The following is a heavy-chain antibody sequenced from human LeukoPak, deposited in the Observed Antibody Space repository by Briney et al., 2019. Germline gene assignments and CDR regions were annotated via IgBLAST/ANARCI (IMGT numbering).Heavy chain of an antibody. CDR1: GSHFTSYW. Sequence: GASLQISCQGSGSHFTSYWIGWVRQLPGKGLEWMGIIYPGESDTRYSPSFQGQVTITADKYISTAYLQWSSLKASDTAMYYCASSLNSRGRYPDYWGQGTLVTVSS. D-gene: IGHD6-19*01. J-gene: IGHJ4*02. CDR3: ASSLNSRGRYPDY. V-gene: IGHV5-51*01. CDR2: IYPGESDT.